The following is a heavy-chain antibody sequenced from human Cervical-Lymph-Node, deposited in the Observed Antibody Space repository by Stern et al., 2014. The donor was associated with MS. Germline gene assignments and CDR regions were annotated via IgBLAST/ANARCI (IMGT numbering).Heavy chain of an antibody. CDR1: GYSFTSYW. CDR3: ARIVLRCSSTSCYSNWFDP. J-gene: IGHJ5*02. D-gene: IGHD2-2*02. V-gene: IGHV5-51*01. CDR2: ILPGDSDT. Sequence: EVQLVESGAEVKKPGESLKISCKGSGYSFTSYWIGWVRQMPGKGLEWMGIILPGDSDTRYSPSFQGQVTISADKSISTAYLQWSSLKASDTAMYYCARIVLRCSSTSCYSNWFDPWGQGTLVTVSS.